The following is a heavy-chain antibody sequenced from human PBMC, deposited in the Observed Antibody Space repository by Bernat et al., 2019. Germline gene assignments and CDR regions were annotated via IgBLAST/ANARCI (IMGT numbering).Heavy chain of an antibody. V-gene: IGHV4-39*01. CDR2: IYYSGST. J-gene: IGHJ4*02. CDR1: GGSISSSSYY. D-gene: IGHD3-22*01. Sequence: QLQLQESGPGLVKPSETLSLTCTVSGGSISSSSYYWGWIRQPPGKGLEWIGSIYYSGSTYYNPYLKSRVTISVDTSKNQFSLKLGSVTAADTAVYYCARRGSSGYYLYYFDYWGQGTLVTVAS. CDR3: ARRGSSGYYLYYFDY.